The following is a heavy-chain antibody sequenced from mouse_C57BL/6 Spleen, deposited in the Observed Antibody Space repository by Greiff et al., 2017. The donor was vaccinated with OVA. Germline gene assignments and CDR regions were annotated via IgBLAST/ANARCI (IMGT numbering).Heavy chain of an antibody. CDR1: GYTFTSYW. V-gene: IGHV1-69*01. J-gene: IGHJ2*01. CDR3: ARGGDY. CDR2: IDPSDSST. Sequence: QVQLQQPGAELVMPGASVKLSCKASGYTFTSYWMHWVKQRPGQGLEWIGEIDPSDSSTNYNQKFKGKSTLTVDKSSSTAYMQLSSLTSEDSAVYYCARGGDYWGQGTTLTVSS.